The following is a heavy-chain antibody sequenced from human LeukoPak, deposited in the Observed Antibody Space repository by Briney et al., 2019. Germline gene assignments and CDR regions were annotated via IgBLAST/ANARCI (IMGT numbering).Heavy chain of an antibody. CDR3: ASGRLRDNFDY. D-gene: IGHD5-24*01. CDR1: GGSVSSGGYY. J-gene: IGHJ4*02. CDR2: IYNSGST. Sequence: SETLSLTCTVSGGSVSSGGYYWNWIRQHPGKGLEWIGYIYNSGSTYYNPSLKSRITISVDTSKNQFSLKLSSVTAADTAVYYCASGRLRDNFDYWGQGTLVTVSS. V-gene: IGHV4-31*03.